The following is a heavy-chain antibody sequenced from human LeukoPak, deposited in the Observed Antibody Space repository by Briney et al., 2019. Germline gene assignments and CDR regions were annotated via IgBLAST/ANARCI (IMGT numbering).Heavy chain of an antibody. CDR1: GGSFSGYY. CDR3: ARGDYDILTGYYPFDY. D-gene: IGHD3-9*01. Sequence: SETLSLTCAVYGGSFSGYYWSWIRQPPGKGLEWIGEINHSGSTNYNPSLKSRVTISVDTSKNQFSLKLSSVSAADTAVYYCARGDYDILTGYYPFDYRGQGTLVTVSS. V-gene: IGHV4-34*01. J-gene: IGHJ4*02. CDR2: INHSGST.